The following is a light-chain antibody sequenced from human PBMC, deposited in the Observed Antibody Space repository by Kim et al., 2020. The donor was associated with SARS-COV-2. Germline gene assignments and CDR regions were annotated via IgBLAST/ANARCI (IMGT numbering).Light chain of an antibody. CDR1: NSDIGGYNY. Sequence: QSALTQPASVSGSPGQSITISCTGTNSDIGGYNYVSWYQQHPGKAPKLMIFDVTERPSGVSNRFSGSKYGNTASLTISGLQAEDESDYYCSSYTRSKTWVFGGGTKLTVL. CDR3: SSYTRSKTWV. CDR2: DVT. J-gene: IGLJ3*02. V-gene: IGLV2-14*03.